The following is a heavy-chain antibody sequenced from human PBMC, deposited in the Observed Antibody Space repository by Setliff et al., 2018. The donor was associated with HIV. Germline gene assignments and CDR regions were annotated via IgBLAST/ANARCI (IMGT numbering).Heavy chain of an antibody. J-gene: IGHJ4*02. CDR2: IYSSGST. CDR1: GGSISSYY. Sequence: PSETLSLTCTVSGGSISSYYWSWIRQPPGKGLEWLGHIYSSGSTNYNPSLKSRVTISVDTSENQFSLKLYSVTAVDTAVYYCARAYFGSGIYYWGQGTLVTVSS. CDR3: ARAYFGSGIYY. V-gene: IGHV4-4*09. D-gene: IGHD3-10*01.